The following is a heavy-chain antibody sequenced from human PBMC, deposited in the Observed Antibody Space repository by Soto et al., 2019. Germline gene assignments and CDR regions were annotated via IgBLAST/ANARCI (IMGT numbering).Heavy chain of an antibody. Sequence: GGSLRLSCAASGFTFDDYAMHWVRQAPGQGLEWVSGISWNSGSIGYADSVKGRFTISRDNAKNSLYLQMNSLRAEDTALYYCAKDMTGIAARPNYYYDGMDVWGQGTTVTVSS. J-gene: IGHJ6*02. CDR3: AKDMTGIAARPNYYYDGMDV. CDR1: GFTFDDYA. V-gene: IGHV3-9*01. D-gene: IGHD6-6*01. CDR2: ISWNSGSI.